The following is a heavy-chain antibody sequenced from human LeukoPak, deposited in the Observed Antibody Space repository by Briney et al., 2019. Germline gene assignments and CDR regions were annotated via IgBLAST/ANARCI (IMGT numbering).Heavy chain of an antibody. CDR2: VYYSENT. CDR1: GDSISSRSYY. Sequence: PSETLSLTCTVFGDSISSRSYYWGWFRQPPGKGLEWIGTVYYSENTYYNPSLRSRVTISVGTSKNQFSLNLSSVTAADTAVYYCARESRDGYNVYCDYWGQGTLVTVSS. CDR3: ARESRDGYNVYCDY. V-gene: IGHV4-39*07. J-gene: IGHJ4*02. D-gene: IGHD5-24*01.